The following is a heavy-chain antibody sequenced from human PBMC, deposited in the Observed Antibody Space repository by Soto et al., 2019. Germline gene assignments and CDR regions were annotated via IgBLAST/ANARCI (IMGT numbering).Heavy chain of an antibody. CDR3: ARDRGEAVAGLGYYYYYGMDV. V-gene: IGHV3-48*02. Sequence: EVQLVESGGGLVQPGGSLRLSCAASGFTFSSSSMNWVRQAPGKGLEWVSYISSSSSTIYYADSVKGRLTISRDNAKNSLYLQMNSLRDEDTAVYYCARDRGEAVAGLGYYYYYGMDVWGQGTMVTVSS. CDR1: GFTFSSSS. CDR2: ISSSSSTI. J-gene: IGHJ6*02. D-gene: IGHD6-19*01.